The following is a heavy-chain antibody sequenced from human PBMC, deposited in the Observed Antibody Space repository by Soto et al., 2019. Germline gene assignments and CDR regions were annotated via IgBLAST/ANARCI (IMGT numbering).Heavy chain of an antibody. CDR3: ARSQGSSTSLEIYYYYYYGMDV. CDR2: SIPGTA. CDR1: GGTFSSYA. J-gene: IGHJ6*02. Sequence: QVQLVQSGAEVKKPGSSVKVSCKASGGTFSSYAISWVRQAPGQGLEWMGGSIPGTANYAQKFQGRVTITADESTSTAYMELSSLRSEDTAVYYCARSQGSSTSLEIYYYYYYGMDVWGQGTTVTVSS. D-gene: IGHD2-2*01. V-gene: IGHV1-69*01.